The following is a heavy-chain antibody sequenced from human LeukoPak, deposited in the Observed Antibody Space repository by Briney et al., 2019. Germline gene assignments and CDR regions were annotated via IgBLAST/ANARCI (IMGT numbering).Heavy chain of an antibody. V-gene: IGHV3-30*01. Sequence: GGSLRLSCAASGFTFTSYAMHWVRQAPGKRLEWVSLISYDGSKYYSADSVEGRFTISRDNSKNTLYLQMNSLRAEDTAVYYCARDHSHYDSSGYFGLWGQGALVTVSS. CDR3: ARDHSHYDSSGYFGL. D-gene: IGHD3-22*01. J-gene: IGHJ4*02. CDR1: GFTFTSYA. CDR2: ISYDGSKY.